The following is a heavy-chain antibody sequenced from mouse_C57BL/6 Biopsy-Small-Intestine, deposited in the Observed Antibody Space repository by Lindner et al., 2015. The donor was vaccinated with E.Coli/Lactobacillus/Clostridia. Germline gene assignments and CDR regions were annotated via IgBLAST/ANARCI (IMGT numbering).Heavy chain of an antibody. CDR3: ATTGTSGYFDV. V-gene: IGHV5-17*01. D-gene: IGHD4-1*02. J-gene: IGHJ1*03. Sequence: VQLQESGGGLVKPGGSLKLSCAASGFTFSDCGMHWVRQAPEKGLEWVAYISSGSSTIYYADTVKGRFTISRDNAKNTLFLQMTSLRSEDTAMYYCATTGTSGYFDVWGTGTTVTVSS. CDR1: GFTFSDCG. CDR2: ISSGSSTI.